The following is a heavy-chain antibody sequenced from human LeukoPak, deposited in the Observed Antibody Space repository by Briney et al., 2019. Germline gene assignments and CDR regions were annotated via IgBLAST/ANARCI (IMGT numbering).Heavy chain of an antibody. V-gene: IGHV3-66*01. CDR3: ARDTDYYGSGRHGYFDH. CDR1: GLTISNNF. J-gene: IGHJ1*01. Sequence: GGSLRLSCAASGLTISNNFMGWVRQAPGKGLEWVSLIYSGGSTYSADAVKGRFTISRDNSKNTLHLQMNCLRVEDTAVYYCARDTDYYGSGRHGYFDHWGQGTLVTVSS. CDR2: IYSGGST. D-gene: IGHD3-10*01.